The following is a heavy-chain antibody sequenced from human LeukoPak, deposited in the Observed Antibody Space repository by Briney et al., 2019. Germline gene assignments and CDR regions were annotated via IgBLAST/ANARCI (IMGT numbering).Heavy chain of an antibody. CDR2: ISGNGGST. CDR1: GFTFNNYA. CDR3: ARKDFSSGSFTY. V-gene: IGHV3-23*01. J-gene: IGHJ4*02. Sequence: PGGSLRLSCAASGFTFNNYALSWVRQARGKGPEWVSDISGNGGSTYYADSVKGRFTISRDNSQNSLYLDMSSLRAEDTAVYYCARKDFSSGSFTYWGQGTLVTVSS. D-gene: IGHD3-22*01.